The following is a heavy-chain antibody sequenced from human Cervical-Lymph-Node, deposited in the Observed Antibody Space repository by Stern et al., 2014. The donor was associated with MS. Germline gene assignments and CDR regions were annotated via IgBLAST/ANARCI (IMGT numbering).Heavy chain of an antibody. Sequence: EVQLVESGGGLVQPGGSLGLSCAASGFTFSTYWMSWVRQAPGKGQGWGANIKKDGSQKYYVDSVKGRFTISRDNAKNSLYLQMNSLRAEDTAVYYCARPECTGGTCYSSWFDPWGQGTLVTVSS. D-gene: IGHD2-15*01. V-gene: IGHV3-7*01. CDR3: ARPECTGGTCYSSWFDP. CDR1: GFTFSTYW. CDR2: IKKDGSQK. J-gene: IGHJ5*02.